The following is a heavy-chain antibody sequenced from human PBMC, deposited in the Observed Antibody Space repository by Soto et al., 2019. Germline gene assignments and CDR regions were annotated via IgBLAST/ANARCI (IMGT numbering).Heavy chain of an antibody. CDR2: ISGSDDST. J-gene: IGHJ4*02. D-gene: IGHD6-19*01. CDR1: GFTFSSYA. CDR3: ARGTKQWPTGYYFDY. Sequence: GGSLRLSCAASGFTFSSYAMSWVRQAPGKGLEWVSVISGSDDSTYYADSVKGRFTISRDNSKNTLYLQMNSLRAEDTAVYYCARGTKQWPTGYYFDYWGQGTLVTVSS. V-gene: IGHV3-23*01.